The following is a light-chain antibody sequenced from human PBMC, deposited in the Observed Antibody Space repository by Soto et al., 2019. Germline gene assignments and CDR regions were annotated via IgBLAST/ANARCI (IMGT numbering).Light chain of an antibody. CDR1: QSISRS. V-gene: IGKV1-39*01. J-gene: IGKJ3*01. CDR3: QQSYRTPPFT. CDR2: AAS. Sequence: DIEVTQTPSSLSASVGDRVTLTCRASQSISRSLNWYQQKPGKAPNLLIYAASSLQSGVPSRFSGSGSGTDFTLTINSLQLEDFATYYCQQSYRTPPFTFGPGTRVDIK.